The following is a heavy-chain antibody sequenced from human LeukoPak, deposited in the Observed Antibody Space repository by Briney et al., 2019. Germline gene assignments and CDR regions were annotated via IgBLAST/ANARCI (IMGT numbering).Heavy chain of an antibody. CDR2: MNPNSGNT. CDR3: ARWFGYFDWLQSPVRYYMDV. D-gene: IGHD3-9*01. Sequence: ASVKVSCKASGYTFTSYDINWVRQATGQGLEWMGWMNPNSGNTGYAQKFQGRVTMTRNTSISTAYMELSSLRSEDTAVYYCARWFGYFDWLQSPVRYYMDVWGKGTTVTVSS. J-gene: IGHJ6*03. CDR1: GYTFTSYD. V-gene: IGHV1-8*01.